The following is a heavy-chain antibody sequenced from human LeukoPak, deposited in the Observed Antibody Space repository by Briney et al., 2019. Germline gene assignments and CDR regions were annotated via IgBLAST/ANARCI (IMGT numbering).Heavy chain of an antibody. Sequence: SETLSLTCRVYGGSFTGYVWSWIRQPPGKGLEWIGENTDSGTTNSNPSLKSRVTISVDTSKNQFSLKLSSVTAADTAVYYCARGVALLSVYYYGMDVWGQGTTVTVSS. CDR1: GGSFTGYV. J-gene: IGHJ6*02. CDR3: ARGVALLSVYYYGMDV. V-gene: IGHV4-34*01. CDR2: NTDSGTT.